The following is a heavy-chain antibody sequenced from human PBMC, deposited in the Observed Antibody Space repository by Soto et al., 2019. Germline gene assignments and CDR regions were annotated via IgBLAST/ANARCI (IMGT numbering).Heavy chain of an antibody. CDR3: ARDRGPNFNWFDP. V-gene: IGHV1-2*02. J-gene: IGHJ5*02. D-gene: IGHD3-10*01. Sequence: ASVKVSCKASGYIFSANYMHWVRQAPGQGLEWMGWINPNSGGTNYAQKFQGRVTMTRDTSISTAYMELSRLSSDDTAVYYCARDRGPNFNWFDPWGQGTLVTVSS. CDR2: INPNSGGT. CDR1: GYIFSANY.